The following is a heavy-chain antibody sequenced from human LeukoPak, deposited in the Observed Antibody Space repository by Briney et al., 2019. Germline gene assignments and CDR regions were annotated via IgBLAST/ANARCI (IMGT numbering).Heavy chain of an antibody. Sequence: GGSLRLSCAASGFTFSSYWMSWVRQAPGKRLEWVANIKQDGSEKYYVDSVKGRFTISRDNAKNSLYLQMNSLRAEDTAVYYCAREVYCSSTSCYTGYFQHWGQGTLVTVFS. CDR2: IKQDGSEK. CDR3: AREVYCSSTSCYTGYFQH. D-gene: IGHD2-2*02. CDR1: GFTFSSYW. J-gene: IGHJ1*01. V-gene: IGHV3-7*01.